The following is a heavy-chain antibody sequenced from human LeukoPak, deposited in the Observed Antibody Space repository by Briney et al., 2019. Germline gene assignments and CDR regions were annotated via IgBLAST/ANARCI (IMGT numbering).Heavy chain of an antibody. CDR2: INPSGSST. CDR1: GHTFTRYF. CDR3: ARGTYDSSVGIDS. D-gene: IGHD3-22*01. V-gene: IGHV1-46*01. Sequence: ASVKVSCKASGHTFTRYFMHWVRQAPGQGLEWMGVINPSGSSTTYAQKLQGRVAMTRDTSTSTVYMELSSLRSEDTAVYYCARGTYDSSVGIDSWGQGTLVTVSS. J-gene: IGHJ4*02.